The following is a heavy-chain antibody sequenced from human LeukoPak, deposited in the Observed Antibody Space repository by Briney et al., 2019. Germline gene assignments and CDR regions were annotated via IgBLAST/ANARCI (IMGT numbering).Heavy chain of an antibody. V-gene: IGHV3-74*01. CDR2: INSDGSST. CDR1: GFTFINYW. CDR3: ARVSGDYWAIDY. J-gene: IGHJ4*02. Sequence: SGGSLRLSCAASGFTFINYWMHWVRQAPGKGLVWVSRINSDGSSTSYADSVKGRFTISRDNAKNTLYLQMNSLRAEDTAVYYCARVSGDYWAIDYWGQGTLVTVCS. D-gene: IGHD4-17*01.